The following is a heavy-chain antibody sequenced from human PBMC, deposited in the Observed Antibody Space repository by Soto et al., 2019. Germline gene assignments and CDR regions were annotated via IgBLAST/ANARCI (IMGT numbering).Heavy chain of an antibody. D-gene: IGHD6-13*01. CDR2: IYYSGST. V-gene: IGHV4-31*03. CDR1: GGSISSGGYY. CDR3: ARAFKQGDAFDI. J-gene: IGHJ3*02. Sequence: SETLSLTCTVSGGSISSGGYYWSWIRQHPGKGLEWIGYIYYSGSTYYNPSLKSRVTISVDTSKNQFSLKLSSVTAADTAVYYCARAFKQGDAFDIWGQGTMVTVS.